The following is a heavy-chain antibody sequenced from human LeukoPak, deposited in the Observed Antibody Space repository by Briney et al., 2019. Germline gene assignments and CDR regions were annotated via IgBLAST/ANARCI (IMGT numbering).Heavy chain of an antibody. V-gene: IGHV1-2*02. D-gene: IGHD3-10*02. Sequence: ASVKVSCKASGYNFNAYYTHWVRQAPGQGLEWMGWINAYSGGTNCAQKFQGRVTMTRDTSISTAYMELSRLRFDDTAVYYCARVEEKSVPTYWSFDVWGRGTLVTVSS. CDR2: INAYSGGT. J-gene: IGHJ2*01. CDR1: GYNFNAYY. CDR3: ARVEEKSVPTYWSFDV.